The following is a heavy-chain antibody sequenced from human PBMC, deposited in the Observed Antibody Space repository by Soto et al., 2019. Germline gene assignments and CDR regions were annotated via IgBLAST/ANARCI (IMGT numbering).Heavy chain of an antibody. D-gene: IGHD4-4*01. V-gene: IGHV3-7*01. CDR1: GFTFSSYW. CDR2: IKPDGSEK. Sequence: PGGSVRPSCAASGFTFSSYWMSWVRQAPGKGLEWVANIKPDGSEKYYVDSVKGRFTISRDNAKNSLYLQTNSLRAEDTAVYFCASSAYSKNGYWGQGTLVTVSS. J-gene: IGHJ4*02. CDR3: ASSAYSKNGY.